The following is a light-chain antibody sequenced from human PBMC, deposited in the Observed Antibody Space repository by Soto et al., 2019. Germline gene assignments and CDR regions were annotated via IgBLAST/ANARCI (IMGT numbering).Light chain of an antibody. Sequence: EIVLTQSPGTLSLSPGERATLSCRASQSVSSSYLAWYQQKPGQAPRLLIYGASSRATGIPDRFSSSGSGTDITLTISRLEPEDFAVYYCQQYDSSPRTFGQATKVEIK. J-gene: IGKJ1*01. V-gene: IGKV3-20*01. CDR1: QSVSSSY. CDR3: QQYDSSPRT. CDR2: GAS.